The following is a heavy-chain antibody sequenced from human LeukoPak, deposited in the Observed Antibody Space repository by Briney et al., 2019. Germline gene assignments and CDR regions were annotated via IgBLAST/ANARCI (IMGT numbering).Heavy chain of an antibody. CDR2: IDGDGSVI. CDR3: TRAGNYRFDY. V-gene: IGHV3-74*01. D-gene: IGHD4-4*01. CDR1: GFTFGSSW. J-gene: IGHJ4*02. Sequence: GGSLRLSCVASGFTFGSSWLHWIRQAPGEGLVWLSRIDGDGSVIDYADSVKGRFTISRDNAKNTLYLQMNSLTVEDTGVYYCTRAGNYRFDYWGQGTLVTVSS.